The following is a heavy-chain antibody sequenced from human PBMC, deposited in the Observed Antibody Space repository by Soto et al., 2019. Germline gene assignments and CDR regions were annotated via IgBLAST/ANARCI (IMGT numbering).Heavy chain of an antibody. CDR3: AREYKMTYYYYYGMDV. V-gene: IGHV1-3*01. D-gene: IGHD1-1*01. J-gene: IGHJ6*02. CDR1: GYTFTSYA. Sequence: ASVKVSCKASGYTFTSYAMHWVRQAPGQRLEWMGWINAGNGNTKYSQKFQGRVTITRDTSASTAYMELSSLRSEDTAVYYCAREYKMTYYYYYGMDVWGQGTTVTVSS. CDR2: INAGNGNT.